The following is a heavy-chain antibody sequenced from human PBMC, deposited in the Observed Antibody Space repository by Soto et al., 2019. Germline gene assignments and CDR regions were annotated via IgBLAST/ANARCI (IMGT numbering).Heavy chain of an antibody. CDR1: GGSISSYY. D-gene: IGHD3-10*01. J-gene: IGHJ4*02. Sequence: SETLSLTCTVSGGSISSYYWSWIRQPPGKGLEWIGYIYYSGSTNYNPSLKSRVTISVDTSKNQFSLKLSSVTAADTAVYYCARGSGSYYKGAPDYWGQGTLVTVSS. CDR2: IYYSGST. V-gene: IGHV4-59*01. CDR3: ARGSGSYYKGAPDY.